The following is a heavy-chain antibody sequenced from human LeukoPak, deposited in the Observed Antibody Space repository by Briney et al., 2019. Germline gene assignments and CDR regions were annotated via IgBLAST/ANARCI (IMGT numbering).Heavy chain of an antibody. CDR2: IIPILGIA. J-gene: IGHJ3*02. V-gene: IGHV1-69*04. CDR3: AREYYYDSPHAFDI. D-gene: IGHD3-22*01. CDR1: GGTFSSYA. Sequence: SVKVSRKASGGTFSSYAISWVRQAPGQGLEWMGRIIPILGIANYAQKFQGRVTITADKSTSTAYMELSSLRSEDTAVYYCAREYYYDSPHAFDIWGQGTMVTVSS.